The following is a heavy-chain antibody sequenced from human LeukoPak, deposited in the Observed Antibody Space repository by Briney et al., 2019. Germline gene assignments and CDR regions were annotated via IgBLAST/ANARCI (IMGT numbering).Heavy chain of an antibody. V-gene: IGHV3-21*01. CDR3: ARESDGDYYFDY. J-gene: IGHJ4*02. Sequence: PGGSLRLSCAASGFTFSSYNMNWVRQAPEEGLEWVSSISSSSNYIYYADSVKGRFTISRDNAKNSLYLQMHSLRAEDSALYYCARESDGDYYFDYWGQGTLVTVSS. CDR1: GFTFSSYN. D-gene: IGHD4-17*01. CDR2: ISSSSNYI.